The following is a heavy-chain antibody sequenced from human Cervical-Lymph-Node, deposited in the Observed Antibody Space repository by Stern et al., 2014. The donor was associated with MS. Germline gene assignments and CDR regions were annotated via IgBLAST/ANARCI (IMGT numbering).Heavy chain of an antibody. CDR3: AKLGISIDVITPHHFDN. Sequence: EVQLLESGGNLVQPGGSLRLSCAASGFTFSSFAMNWVRQAPGKGLEWVADISATSAGTHYADSVKARFTISRNNFRTTLFLQINSLRAEDTAVYYCAKLGISIDVITPHHFDNWGQGTLVTVSS. J-gene: IGHJ4*02. CDR2: ISATSAGT. CDR1: GFTFSSFA. D-gene: IGHD3-16*01. V-gene: IGHV3-23*01.